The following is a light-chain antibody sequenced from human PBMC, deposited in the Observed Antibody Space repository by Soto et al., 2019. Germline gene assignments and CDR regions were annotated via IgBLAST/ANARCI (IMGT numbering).Light chain of an antibody. CDR2: KAS. J-gene: IGKJ3*01. V-gene: IGKV1-5*03. CDR1: QSINNW. Sequence: DIQMTQSPSTLSAFIGDRVTITCRASQSINNWLAWYQQKPGKAPKVLIYKASSLESGVPSRFSGSESGTEFTLAINSLQPDDFATYYCQQYDTYPFTFGPGTKVDIK. CDR3: QQYDTYPFT.